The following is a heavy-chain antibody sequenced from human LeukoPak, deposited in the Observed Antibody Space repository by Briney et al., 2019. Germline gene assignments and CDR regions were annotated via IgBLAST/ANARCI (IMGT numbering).Heavy chain of an antibody. D-gene: IGHD5-24*01. CDR2: IYTSGST. Sequence: PSQTLSLTCTVSGGSISSGSYYWSWIRQPAGKGLEWIGRIYTSGSTNYNPSLKSRVTISVDTSKNQFSLKLSSVTAADTAVYYCARGWVSGWLQIGDAFDIWGQGTMVTVSS. J-gene: IGHJ3*02. CDR3: ARGWVSGWLQIGDAFDI. CDR1: GGSISSGSYY. V-gene: IGHV4-61*02.